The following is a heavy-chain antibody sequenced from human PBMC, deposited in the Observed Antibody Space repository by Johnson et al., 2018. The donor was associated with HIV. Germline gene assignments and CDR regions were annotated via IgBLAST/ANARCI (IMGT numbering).Heavy chain of an antibody. CDR3: ARAMTTVSTWAFDI. Sequence: VQLVESGGGVVQPGRSLRLSCAASGFTFSSYAMHWVRQAPGKGLEWVANIKQDGIETYYVDSVKGRFTISRDNAKNSLYLQMNSLRAEDTAVYYCARAMTTVSTWAFDIWGQGTMVTVSS. J-gene: IGHJ3*02. D-gene: IGHD4-17*01. V-gene: IGHV3-7*04. CDR1: GFTFSSYA. CDR2: IKQDGIET.